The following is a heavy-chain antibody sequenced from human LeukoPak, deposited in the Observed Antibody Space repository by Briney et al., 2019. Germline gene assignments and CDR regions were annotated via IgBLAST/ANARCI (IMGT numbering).Heavy chain of an antibody. CDR3: ARVGRYSSTWPPEGDDAFDI. J-gene: IGHJ3*02. V-gene: IGHV1-18*04. CDR1: GYTFTGYY. D-gene: IGHD6-13*01. Sequence: ASVKVSCKASGYTFTGYYMHWVRQAPGQGLEWMGWISGYNGDTTYAQKFQGRVTMTTDTSTTTAYMELRSLRSDDTAIYFCARVGRYSSTWPPEGDDAFDIWGQGTMVTVSS. CDR2: ISGYNGDT.